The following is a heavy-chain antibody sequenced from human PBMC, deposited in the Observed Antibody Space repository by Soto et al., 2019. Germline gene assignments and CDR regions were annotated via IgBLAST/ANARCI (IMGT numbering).Heavy chain of an antibody. CDR1: GGTFNNYA. CDR3: AREVTVASYSFDF. J-gene: IGHJ4*02. V-gene: IGHV1-69*13. D-gene: IGHD5-12*01. CDR2: IIPVFNSA. Sequence: SVKVSCKASGGTFNNYALSWVRQAPGQGLEWMGGIIPVFNSANYAQKFQGRVTITADDSTSTAYMELRSLRPDDTAVYYCAREVTVASYSFDFWGQGTLVTVSS.